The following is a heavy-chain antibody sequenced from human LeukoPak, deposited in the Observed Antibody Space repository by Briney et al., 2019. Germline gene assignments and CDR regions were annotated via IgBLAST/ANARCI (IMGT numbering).Heavy chain of an antibody. Sequence: TGGSLRLSCAASGFTFSSYWMHWVRQAPGKGLVWVSRINSDGSSTSYADSVKGRFTISRDNAKNTLYLQMNSLRAEDTAVYYCARDHHSGYDGGWFDPWGQGTLVTVSS. V-gene: IGHV3-74*01. CDR1: GFTFSSYW. D-gene: IGHD5-12*01. J-gene: IGHJ5*02. CDR3: ARDHHSGYDGGWFDP. CDR2: INSDGSST.